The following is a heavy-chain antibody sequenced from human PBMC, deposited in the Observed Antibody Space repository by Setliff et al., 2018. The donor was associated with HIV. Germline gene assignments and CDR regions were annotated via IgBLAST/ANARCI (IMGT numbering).Heavy chain of an antibody. J-gene: IGHJ4*02. D-gene: IGHD6-13*01. CDR1: GGSISSGDYY. CDR3: ARDGYSSSWYVISGSFDY. CDR2: IYNSGST. V-gene: IGHV4-30-4*08. Sequence: PSETLSLTCTVSGGSISSGDYYWTWIRQPPGKGLEWIGYIYNSGSTYYEPSLRGRVTITIDRSKNQFSLKLSSVTAADTAVYYCARDGYSSSWYVISGSFDYWGQGILVTVSS.